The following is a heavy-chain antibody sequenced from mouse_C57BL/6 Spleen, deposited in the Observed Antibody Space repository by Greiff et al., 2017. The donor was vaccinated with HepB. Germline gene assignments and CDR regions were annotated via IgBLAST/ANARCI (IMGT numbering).Heavy chain of an antibody. CDR3: AIYNDYDWFAY. CDR1: GYTFTSYW. CDR2: IHPSDSDT. V-gene: IGHV1-74*01. D-gene: IGHD2-4*01. J-gene: IGHJ3*01. Sequence: QVQLKQSGAELVKPGASVKVSCKASGYTFTSYWMHWVKQRPGQGLEWIGRIHPSDSDTNYNQKFKGKATLTVDKSSSTAYMQLSSLTSEDSAVYYCAIYNDYDWFAYWGQGTLVTVSA.